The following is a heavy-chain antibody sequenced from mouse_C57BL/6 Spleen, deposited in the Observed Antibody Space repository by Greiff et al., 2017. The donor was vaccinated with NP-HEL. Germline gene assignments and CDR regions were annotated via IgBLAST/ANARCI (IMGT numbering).Heavy chain of an antibody. CDR3: AREEGDYYGSTWFAY. CDR2: IAPNSGGT. J-gene: IGHJ3*01. V-gene: IGHV1-72*01. D-gene: IGHD1-1*01. Sequence: QVQLQPPGAELVKPGASVKLSCKASGYTFTSYWMHWVKQRPGRGLEWIGRIAPNSGGTKYNEKFKSKATLTVDKPSSTAYMQLSSLTSEDSAVYYCAREEGDYYGSTWFAYWGQGTLVTVSA. CDR1: GYTFTSYW.